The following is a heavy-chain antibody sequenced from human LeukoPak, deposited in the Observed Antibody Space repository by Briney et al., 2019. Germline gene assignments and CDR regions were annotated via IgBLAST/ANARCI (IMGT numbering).Heavy chain of an antibody. CDR2: IGTTGDT. Sequence: GGSLRLSCAASGFTFSSYDMHWVRQVTGKGLEWVSSIGTTGDTHYAVSVKGRFTISRENAKNSLYLQMSSLSAGDTAVYYCARSFYGDSPYWGQGTLVTVSS. D-gene: IGHD4-17*01. CDR3: ARSFYGDSPY. CDR1: GFTFSSYD. J-gene: IGHJ4*02. V-gene: IGHV3-13*01.